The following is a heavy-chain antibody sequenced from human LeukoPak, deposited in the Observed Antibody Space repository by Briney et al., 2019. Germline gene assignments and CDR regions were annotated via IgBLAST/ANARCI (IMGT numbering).Heavy chain of an antibody. D-gene: IGHD6-25*01. CDR3: ARDGLAAATLHWCFDL. V-gene: IGHV3-21*01. J-gene: IGHJ2*01. CDR2: ISSSSSYI. CDR1: GFTFSSYS. Sequence: NPGGSLRLSCAASGFTFSSYSMNWVRQAPGEGLEWVSSISSSSSYIYYADSVKGRFTISRDNARNSLYLQMNSLRAEDTAVYYCARDGLAAATLHWCFDLWGRGTLVTVSS.